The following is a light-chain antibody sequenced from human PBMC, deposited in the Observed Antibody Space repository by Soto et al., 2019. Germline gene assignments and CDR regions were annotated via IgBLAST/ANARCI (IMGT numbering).Light chain of an antibody. CDR2: KAS. CDR1: QSISSW. CDR3: QQYNSYST. J-gene: IGKJ1*01. Sequence: DIPMTQSPSTLSASVGDRVTITCRASQSISSWLAWYQQKPGTAPKLLIYKASSLETGVPSRFIGSGSATEFTLTTSSLQPDDFATYYCQQYNSYSTFGQGTKVEIK. V-gene: IGKV1-5*03.